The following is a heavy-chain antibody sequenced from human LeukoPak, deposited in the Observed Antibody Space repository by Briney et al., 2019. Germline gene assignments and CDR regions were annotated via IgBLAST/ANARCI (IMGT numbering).Heavy chain of an antibody. V-gene: IGHV3-7*04. D-gene: IGHD2-8*01. CDR2: IKQDGSEK. CDR1: GXTFSSYW. CDR3: ARGITNGN. J-gene: IGHJ4*02. Sequence: PGGSLRLSCAASGXTFSSYWMSWVRQAPGKGLEWVANIKQDGSEKYYVDSVKGRFTISRDNAENSLYLQMNSLRADDTAVYYCARGITNGNWGQGTLVTVSS.